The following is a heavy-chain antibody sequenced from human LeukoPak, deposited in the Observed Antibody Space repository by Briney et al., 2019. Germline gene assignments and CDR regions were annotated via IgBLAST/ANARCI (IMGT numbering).Heavy chain of an antibody. Sequence: RAGGSLRLSCAASGFTFDDYGMSWVRQAPGKGLEWVSYISSSGSTIYYADSVKGRFTISRDNDKNSLYLQMNSLRAEAAAVYYCARDRNLEKGDYWGQGTLVTVSS. CDR1: GFTFDDYG. CDR2: ISSSGSTI. CDR3: ARDRNLEKGDY. D-gene: IGHD1-1*01. J-gene: IGHJ4*02. V-gene: IGHV3-11*04.